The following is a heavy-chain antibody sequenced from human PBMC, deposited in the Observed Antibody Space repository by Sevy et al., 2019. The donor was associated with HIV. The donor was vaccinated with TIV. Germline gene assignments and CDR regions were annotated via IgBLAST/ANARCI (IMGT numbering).Heavy chain of an antibody. CDR3: AGQREYSCGRIDY. V-gene: IGHV4-38-2*01. CDR1: GNIISSGYY. D-gene: IGHD2-21*01. Sequence: SETLSLTCGVSGNIISSGYYWGWIRQSPGKGLECIGGIYHNEPSYYNPSLKNPVSISGDSSKNQFSLRLTSGTAADTAVNHCAGQREYSCGRIDYWGQGILVAFSS. J-gene: IGHJ4*02. CDR2: IYHNEPS.